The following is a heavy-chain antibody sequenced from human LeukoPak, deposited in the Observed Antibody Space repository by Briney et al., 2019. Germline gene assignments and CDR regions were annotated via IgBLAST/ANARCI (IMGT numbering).Heavy chain of an antibody. J-gene: IGHJ5*02. Sequence: GGSLRLSCAASGFTFSSYWMNWVRQAPGKGLEWVANIKQDGSEKYYVDSVKGRFTISRDNAKNSLSLQMSSLRAEDTAVYYCARALNGGFDLWGQGTLVTVSS. D-gene: IGHD3-10*01. CDR1: GFTFSSYW. V-gene: IGHV3-7*01. CDR2: IKQDGSEK. CDR3: ARALNGGFDL.